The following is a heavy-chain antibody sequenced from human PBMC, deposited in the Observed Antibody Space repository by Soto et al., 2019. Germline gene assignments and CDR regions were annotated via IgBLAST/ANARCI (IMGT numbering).Heavy chain of an antibody. CDR1: GGSFSGYY. CDR2: INHSGST. D-gene: IGHD2-8*01. V-gene: IGHV4-34*01. CDR3: ARVPTTSLVDVYYYYYMDV. Sequence: SETLSLASAVYGGSFSGYYWSWIRQPPGKGLEWIGEINHSGSTNYNPSLKSRVTISVDTSKNQFSLKLSSVTAADTAVYYCARVPTTSLVDVYYYYYMDVWGKGTTVTVSS. J-gene: IGHJ6*03.